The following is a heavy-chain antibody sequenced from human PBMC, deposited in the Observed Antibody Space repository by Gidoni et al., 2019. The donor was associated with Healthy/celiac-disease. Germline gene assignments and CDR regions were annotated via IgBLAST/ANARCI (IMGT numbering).Heavy chain of an antibody. CDR2: IRSKAYGGTI. Sequence: EVQLVESGGGLVQPGRSLRLSCTASGFTFGDYAMSWVRQAPGKGLDGVGFIRSKAYGGTIEYAASVKGRFTISRDDSKSIAYLQMNSLKTEDTAVYYCTRGDHVMDTALGLFGYWGQGTLVTVSS. D-gene: IGHD5-18*01. CDR1: GFTFGDYA. J-gene: IGHJ4*02. V-gene: IGHV3-49*04. CDR3: TRGDHVMDTALGLFGY.